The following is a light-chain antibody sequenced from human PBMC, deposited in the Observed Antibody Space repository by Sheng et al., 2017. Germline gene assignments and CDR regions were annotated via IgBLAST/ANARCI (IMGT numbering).Light chain of an antibody. V-gene: IGLV1-40*01. CDR2: GNS. CDR3: QSYESSLSGSYV. Sequence: QSVLTQPPSVSGAPGQRVTISCTGSSSNIGAGYDVHWYQQLPGTAPKLLIYGNSNRPSGVPDRFSGSKSGTSASLAITGLQPEDEADYYCQSYESSLSGSYVFGTGTEVTVL. J-gene: IGLJ1*01. CDR1: SSNIGAGYD.